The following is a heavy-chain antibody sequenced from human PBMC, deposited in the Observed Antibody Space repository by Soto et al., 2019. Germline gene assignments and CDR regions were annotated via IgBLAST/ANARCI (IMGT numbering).Heavy chain of an antibody. CDR1: GFTFSSYS. Sequence: GGSLRLSCAASGFTFSSYSMNWVRQAPGKGLEWVPYISSSSSTIYYADSVKGRFTISRDNAKNSLYLQMNSLRDEDTAVYYCASLAAAGIFPMGFDPWGQGTLVTVSS. V-gene: IGHV3-48*02. D-gene: IGHD6-13*01. J-gene: IGHJ5*02. CDR2: ISSSSSTI. CDR3: ASLAAAGIFPMGFDP.